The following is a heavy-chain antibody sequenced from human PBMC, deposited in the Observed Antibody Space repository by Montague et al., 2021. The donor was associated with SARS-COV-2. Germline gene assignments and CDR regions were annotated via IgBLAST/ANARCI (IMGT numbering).Heavy chain of an antibody. CDR1: GASISNPTYS. J-gene: IGHJ4*02. CDR2: MFTSGST. Sequence: TLSLTCTVSGASISNPTYSWGWIRQPAGKELEWIGRMFTSGSTTYNPSLKSRVTISVDTSKNQFSLKLSSVTAADTAVYYCARGDGHYYGSGTYPCYWGQGTLVTVSS. V-gene: IGHV4-61*02. D-gene: IGHD3-10*01. CDR3: ARGDGHYYGSGTYPCY.